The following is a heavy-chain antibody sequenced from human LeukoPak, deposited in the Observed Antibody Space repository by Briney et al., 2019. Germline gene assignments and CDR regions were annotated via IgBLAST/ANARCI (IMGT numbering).Heavy chain of an antibody. CDR1: GGSISSSSYY. CDR3: ARSEITMIVGSIDH. J-gene: IGHJ4*02. V-gene: IGHV4-39*01. Sequence: SETLSLTCTVSGGSISSSSYYWGWIRQPPGKGLEWIGSIYYSGSTYYNPSLKSRVTISVDTSKNQFSLKLSSVTAADTAVYYCARSEITMIVGSIDHWGQGTLVTVSS. CDR2: IYYSGST. D-gene: IGHD3-22*01.